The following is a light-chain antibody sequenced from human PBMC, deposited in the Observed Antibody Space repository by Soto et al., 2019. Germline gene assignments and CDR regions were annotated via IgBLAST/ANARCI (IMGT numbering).Light chain of an antibody. J-gene: IGLJ1*01. V-gene: IGLV1-40*01. Sequence: QSVLTQPPSVSGAPGQMVTISCTGSSSNIGAGYDLHWYQQLPGTAPKLLIYGNSNRPSGVPDRFSGSKSGTSASLAITGLQAEDEADYYCQSYDSSLSAYVFGTGTKVTVL. CDR3: QSYDSSLSAYV. CDR2: GNS. CDR1: SSNIGAGYD.